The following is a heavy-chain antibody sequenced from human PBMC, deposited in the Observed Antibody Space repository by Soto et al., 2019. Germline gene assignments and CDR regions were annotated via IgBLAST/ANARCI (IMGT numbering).Heavy chain of an antibody. CDR1: GFPFSIHA. V-gene: IGHV3-33*01. D-gene: IGHD5-12*01. CDR2: IWYDGSKK. J-gene: IGHJ4*02. Sequence: GGSLRLSCAASGFPFSIHAMHWVRQAPGKGLEWVAVIWYDGSKKYYADSVKGRFTVARDDSKNTLSLQMNSLRVEDTAVYYCARDTGDSGLDFDSWGQGTLVTVSX. CDR3: ARDTGDSGLDFDS.